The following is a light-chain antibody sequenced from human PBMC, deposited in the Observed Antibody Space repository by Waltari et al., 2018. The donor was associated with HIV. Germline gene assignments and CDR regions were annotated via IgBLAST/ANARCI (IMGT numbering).Light chain of an antibody. V-gene: IGLV2-14*01. CDR2: EVS. J-gene: IGLJ2*01. Sequence: QSALTQPASVSGSPGQSITISCTGTSSDVGGYKYVSWYQQHPGKAPKLLIYEVSNRPSGISTRFSASKSGNTASLTSSGLQAEDEADYYCSSYTRTSTLVLFGGGTKLTVL. CDR3: SSYTRTSTLVL. CDR1: SSDVGGYKY.